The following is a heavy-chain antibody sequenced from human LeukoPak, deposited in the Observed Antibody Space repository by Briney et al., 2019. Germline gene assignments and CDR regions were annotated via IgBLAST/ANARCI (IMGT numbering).Heavy chain of an antibody. CDR1: GFTFSSYS. Sequence: GGSLRLSCAASGFTFSSYSMNWVRQAPGKGLEWVSSISSSSSYIYYADSVKGRFTISRDNAKNSLYLQMNSPRAEDTAVYYCARSDIVVVVAPVDYWGQGTLVTVSS. CDR2: ISSSSSYI. D-gene: IGHD2-15*01. CDR3: ARSDIVVVVAPVDY. J-gene: IGHJ4*02. V-gene: IGHV3-21*01.